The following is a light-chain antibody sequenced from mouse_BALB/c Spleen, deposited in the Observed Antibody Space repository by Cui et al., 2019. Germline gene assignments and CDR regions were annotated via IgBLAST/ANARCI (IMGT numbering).Light chain of an antibody. J-gene: IGKJ1*01. CDR2: WAS. CDR3: HQYLSSWT. CDR1: HSVLDSTIQKNY. V-gene: IGKV8-27*01. Sequence: NIMMTQSPSSLVVSAGEKVTMSCKVSHSVLDSTIQKNYLAWYQQKPGQSPKLLIYWASTRESGVPDRFTGGGSGTDFTLTISSVPAEDLAVYYCHQYLSSWTFGGGTKLEIK.